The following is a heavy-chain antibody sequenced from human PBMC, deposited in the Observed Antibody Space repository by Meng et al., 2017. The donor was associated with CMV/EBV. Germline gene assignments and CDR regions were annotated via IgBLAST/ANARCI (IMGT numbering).Heavy chain of an antibody. CDR3: ARDSRDYDFWSGRRRYYYYGMDV. Sequence: GESLKISCAASGFTFSSYAMSWVRQAPGKGLEWVSVIYSGGSSTYYADSVKGRFTISRDNSKNTLYLQMNSLRAEDTAVYYCARDSRDYDFWSGRRRYYYYGMDVWGQGTTVTVSS. CDR2: IYSGGSST. CDR1: GFTFSSYA. V-gene: IGHV3-23*03. D-gene: IGHD3-3*01. J-gene: IGHJ6*02.